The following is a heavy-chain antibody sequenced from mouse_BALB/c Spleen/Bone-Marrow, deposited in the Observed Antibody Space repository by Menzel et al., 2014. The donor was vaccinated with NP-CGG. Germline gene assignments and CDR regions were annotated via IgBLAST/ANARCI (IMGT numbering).Heavy chain of an antibody. J-gene: IGHJ4*01. CDR1: EFTFSSFG. Sequence: DVKLVESGRGLAQPGGSRKLSCAASEFTFSSFGMHWVRQAPERGLEWVAYISSGSSTIYYADTVKGRFTISRDNPKNTLFLQMTSPRSEDTAMYYCVRSYDSYAMAFWGQGPSVTVSS. V-gene: IGHV5-17*02. D-gene: IGHD2-10*02. CDR2: ISSGSSTI. CDR3: VRSYDSYAMAF.